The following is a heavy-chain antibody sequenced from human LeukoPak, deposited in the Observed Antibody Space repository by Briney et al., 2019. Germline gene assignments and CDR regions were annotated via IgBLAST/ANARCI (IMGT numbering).Heavy chain of an antibody. CDR2: IDGSGSTT. CDR3: ARVSHPQQPLDY. D-gene: IGHD6-13*01. V-gene: IGHV3-48*03. CDR1: GLTFSTYE. J-gene: IGHJ4*02. Sequence: GGSLRLSCAAPGLTFSTYEMNWVRQAPGKGLECLSYIDGSGSTTYYTDSVKGRFTLSRDNAKNSLYLQMNSLRAEDTAVYYCARVSHPQQPLDYWGQGTLVTVSS.